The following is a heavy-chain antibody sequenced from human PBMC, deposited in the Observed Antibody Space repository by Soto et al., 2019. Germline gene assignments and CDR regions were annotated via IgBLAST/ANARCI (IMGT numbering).Heavy chain of an antibody. CDR1: GYTFTGYY. V-gene: IGHV1-2*04. CDR2: INPNSGGT. CDR3: ARGITPTVYFDY. J-gene: IGHJ4*02. Sequence: EASVKVSCKASGYTFTGYYMHWVRQAPGQRLEWMGWINPNSGGTNYAQKFQGWVTMTRDTSISTAYMELSRLRSEDTAVYYCARGITPTVYFDYWGQGTLVTVSS. D-gene: IGHD3-10*01.